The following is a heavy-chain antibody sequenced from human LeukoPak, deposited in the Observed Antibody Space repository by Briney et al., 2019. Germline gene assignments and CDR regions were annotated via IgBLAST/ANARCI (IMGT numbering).Heavy chain of an antibody. Sequence: SVKVSCKASGFTFTSSAMQWVRQARGQRLEWIGWIVVGSGNTNYAQKFQERVTITRDMSTSTAYMGLSSLRSEDTAVYYCAAESKNYDSNAFDIWGQGTMVTVSS. J-gene: IGHJ3*02. D-gene: IGHD3-22*01. V-gene: IGHV1-58*02. CDR1: GFTFTSSA. CDR3: AAESKNYDSNAFDI. CDR2: IVVGSGNT.